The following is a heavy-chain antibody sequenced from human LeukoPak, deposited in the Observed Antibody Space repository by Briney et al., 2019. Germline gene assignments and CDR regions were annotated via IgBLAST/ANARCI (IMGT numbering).Heavy chain of an antibody. CDR2: IYYSGST. J-gene: IGHJ6*02. CDR3: AISSYYYGMDV. Sequence: PSETLSLTCTVSGGSISSGSYYWGWIRQPPGKGLEWIGSIYYSGSTYYNPSLKSRVTISVDTSKNQFSLKLSSVTAADTAVYYCAISSYYYGMDVWGQGTTVTVSS. V-gene: IGHV4-39*01. CDR1: GGSISSGSYY.